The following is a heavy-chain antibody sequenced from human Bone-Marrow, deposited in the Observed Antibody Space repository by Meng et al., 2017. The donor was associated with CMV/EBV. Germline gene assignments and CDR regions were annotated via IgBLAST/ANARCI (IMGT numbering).Heavy chain of an antibody. CDR1: GFNVSTKY. D-gene: IGHD2-15*01. CDR2: IYSAGNT. Sequence: LSCAASGFNVSTKYMSWVRQAPGKGLEWVSVIYSAGNTYYADSVKGRFTISRDNSKNTLHFQMNRLRAEDTAVYYCARVVGLHFDYWGQGTLVTVSS. V-gene: IGHV3-53*01. CDR3: ARVVGLHFDY. J-gene: IGHJ4*02.